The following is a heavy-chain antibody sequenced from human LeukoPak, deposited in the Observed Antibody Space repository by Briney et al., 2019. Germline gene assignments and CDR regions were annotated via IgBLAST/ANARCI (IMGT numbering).Heavy chain of an antibody. CDR1: GGSISSGGYY. Sequence: SETLSLTCTVSGGSISSGGYYWSWIRQHPGKGLEWIGYIYYSGSTYYNPSLKSRVTISVDTSKNQFSLKLSSVTAADTAVYYCARSPRYYYYGMDVWGQGTTVTVSS. J-gene: IGHJ6*02. V-gene: IGHV4-31*03. CDR2: IYYSGST. CDR3: ARSPRYYYYGMDV.